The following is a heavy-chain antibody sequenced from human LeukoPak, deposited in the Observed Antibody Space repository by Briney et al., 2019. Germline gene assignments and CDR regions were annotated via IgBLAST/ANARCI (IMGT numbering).Heavy chain of an antibody. V-gene: IGHV4-59*08. CDR3: ARYPPFYTATPYWYFDL. CDR1: GGSISSYY. J-gene: IGHJ2*01. D-gene: IGHD5-18*01. CDR2: IYYSGST. Sequence: PSETLSLTCTVSGGSISSYYWSWIRQPPGKGLEWIGYIYYSGSTNYNPSLKSRVTISVDTSKNQFSLKLSSVTAADTAVYYCARYPPFYTATPYWYFDLWGRGTLVTVSS.